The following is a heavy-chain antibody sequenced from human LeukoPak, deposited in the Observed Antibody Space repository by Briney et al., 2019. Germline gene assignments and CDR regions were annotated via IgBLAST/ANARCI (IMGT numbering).Heavy chain of an antibody. Sequence: ASVTVSCKASGYSFTSSDINWVRQATGQGLEWMGWMNPNSGNTGYAQRFQGRVSMTTNTSISTAYMELSGLRSEDTAVYYCARGVGSPAVTTWGNWFDPWGLGTLVTVSS. J-gene: IGHJ5*02. CDR1: GYSFTSSD. V-gene: IGHV1-8*01. CDR2: MNPNSGNT. D-gene: IGHD4-17*01. CDR3: ARGVGSPAVTTWGNWFDP.